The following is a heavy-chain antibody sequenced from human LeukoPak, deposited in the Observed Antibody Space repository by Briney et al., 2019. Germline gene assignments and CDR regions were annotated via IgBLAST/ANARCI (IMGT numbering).Heavy chain of an antibody. CDR2: INPNSGGT. CDR3: ARTPLEYSSGWYDPYFDY. D-gene: IGHD6-19*01. J-gene: IGHJ4*02. V-gene: IGHV1-2*02. CDR1: GYTFTGYY. Sequence: ASVKVSCKASGYTFTGYYMHWVRQAPGQGLEWMRWINPNSGGTNYAQKFQGRVTMTRDTSISTAYMELSRLRSDDTAVYYCARTPLEYSSGWYDPYFDYWGQGTLVTVS.